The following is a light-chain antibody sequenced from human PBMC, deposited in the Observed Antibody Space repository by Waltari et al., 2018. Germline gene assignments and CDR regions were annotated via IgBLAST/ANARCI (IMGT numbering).Light chain of an antibody. V-gene: IGLV2-11*01. CDR1: STDVGGYNY. CDR3: CSYAGSYILV. J-gene: IGLJ2*01. CDR2: DVN. Sequence: QSALTHPRSVSGSPGPSVTISCTGTSTDVGGYNYVSWHQQHPGKAPKLMIYDVNQRPSGVPDRFSGSKSGNTASLTISGLQAEDEADFYCCSYAGSYILVFGGGTKLTVL.